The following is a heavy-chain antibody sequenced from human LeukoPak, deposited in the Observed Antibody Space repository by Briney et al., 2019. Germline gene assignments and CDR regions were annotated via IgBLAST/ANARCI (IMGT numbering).Heavy chain of an antibody. CDR2: IIPIFGTA. Sequence: GASVKVSCKASGGTFSSYAISWVRQAPGQGLEWMGGIIPIFGTANYAQKFQGRVTITADESTSTAYMELSSLRSEDTAVYYCARDGAARGSSLNWFDPWGQGTLVTVSP. CDR1: GGTFSSYA. D-gene: IGHD6-6*01. CDR3: ARDGAARGSSLNWFDP. J-gene: IGHJ5*02. V-gene: IGHV1-69*13.